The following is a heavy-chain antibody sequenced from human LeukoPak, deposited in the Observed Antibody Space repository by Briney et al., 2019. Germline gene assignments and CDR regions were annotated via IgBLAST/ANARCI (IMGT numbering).Heavy chain of an antibody. CDR1: RFSFNNYA. J-gene: IGHJ6*02. V-gene: IGHV3-30*03. CDR2: VSEDGINK. CDR3: ARDSDGMDV. Sequence: GRSLRLSCAASRFSFNNYAMHCVRQAPGKGLEWVAMVSEDGINKYYADSVKGRFTISRDNSKNTLYLQMNSLRADDTAVYYCARDSDGMDVWGQGTTVTVSS.